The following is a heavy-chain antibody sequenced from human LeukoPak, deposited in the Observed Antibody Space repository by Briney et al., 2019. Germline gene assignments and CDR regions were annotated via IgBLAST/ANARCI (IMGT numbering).Heavy chain of an antibody. Sequence: SETLSLTCAVYGGSFSGYYWSWIRQPPGKGLEWIGEINHSGSTNYNPSLKSRVTISVDTSKNQFSLKLSSVTAADTAVYYCARVVTMVRGTYYYYYMDVWGKGTTVTISS. D-gene: IGHD3-10*01. V-gene: IGHV4-34*01. CDR3: ARVVTMVRGTYYYYYMDV. J-gene: IGHJ6*03. CDR2: INHSGST. CDR1: GGSFSGYY.